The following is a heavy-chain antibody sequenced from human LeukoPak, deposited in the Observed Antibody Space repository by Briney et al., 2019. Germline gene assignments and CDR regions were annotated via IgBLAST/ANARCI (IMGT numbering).Heavy chain of an antibody. Sequence: ASVKVSCKASGYTFTSYGISWVRQVPGQGLEWMGWISAYNGNTNYAQKLQGRVTMTTDTSTSTAYMELRSLRSDDTAVYYCARDGSYYDSSGYWYYFDYWGQGTLVTVSS. CDR1: GYTFTSYG. V-gene: IGHV1-18*01. D-gene: IGHD3-22*01. J-gene: IGHJ4*02. CDR2: ISAYNGNT. CDR3: ARDGSYYDSSGYWYYFDY.